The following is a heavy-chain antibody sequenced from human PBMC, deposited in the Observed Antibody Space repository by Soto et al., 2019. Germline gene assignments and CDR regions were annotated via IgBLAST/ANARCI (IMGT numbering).Heavy chain of an antibody. V-gene: IGHV1-69*02. CDR2: IIPILGIA. CDR1: GGTFSSYT. J-gene: IGHJ6*02. D-gene: IGHD6-13*01. Sequence: SVKVSCKASGGTFSSYTISWVRQAPGQGLEWMGRIIPILGIANYAQKFQGRVTITADKSTSTAYMELSSLRSEDTAGYYCARPSSWYIRSANNYYHYGMAVWGQGTTVTVSS. CDR3: ARPSSWYIRSANNYYHYGMAV.